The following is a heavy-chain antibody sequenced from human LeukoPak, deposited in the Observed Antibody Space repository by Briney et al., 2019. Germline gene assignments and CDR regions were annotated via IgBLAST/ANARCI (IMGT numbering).Heavy chain of an antibody. V-gene: IGHV4-4*07. D-gene: IGHD6-6*01. Sequence: SETLSLTCTVSGGSISSYYWSWIRQPAGKGLEWIGRIYTSGSTNYNPSLKSRVTMSVDTSKNQSSLKLSSVTAADTAVYYCARERPYSSSSPLMDPWGQGTLVTVSS. CDR2: IYTSGST. J-gene: IGHJ5*02. CDR1: GGSISSYY. CDR3: ARERPYSSSSPLMDP.